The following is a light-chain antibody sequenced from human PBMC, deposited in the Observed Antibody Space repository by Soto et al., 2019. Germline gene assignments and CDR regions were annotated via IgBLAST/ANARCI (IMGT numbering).Light chain of an antibody. V-gene: IGKV1-5*01. Sequence: DIQMTQSPSTLSASVGDRVTITCRASQSISSWLAWYQQKPGKAPKLLIYDASSLESGVPSRCSGSGSGTEFTLTISSLQPDDFATYYCQQYNSYSPTFGQGTKVEIK. CDR3: QQYNSYSPT. CDR1: QSISSW. CDR2: DAS. J-gene: IGKJ1*01.